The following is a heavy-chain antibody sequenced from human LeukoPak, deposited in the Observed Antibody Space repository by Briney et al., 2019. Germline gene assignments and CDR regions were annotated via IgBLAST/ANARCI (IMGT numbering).Heavy chain of an antibody. CDR3: AREGIVGAADAFDI. CDR1: GYTFTGYF. V-gene: IGHV1-2*02. D-gene: IGHD1-26*01. J-gene: IGHJ3*02. CDR2: INPNSGDT. Sequence: ASVKVSCKASGYTFTGYFMHWVRQAPGQGLEWMGWINPNSGDTNYAQKFQGRVTMTRDTSISTAYMELSRLRSDDTAVYYCAREGIVGAADAFDIWGQGTMVTVPS.